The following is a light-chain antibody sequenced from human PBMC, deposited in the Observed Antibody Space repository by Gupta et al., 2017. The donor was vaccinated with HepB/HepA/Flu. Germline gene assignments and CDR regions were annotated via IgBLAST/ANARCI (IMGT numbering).Light chain of an antibody. CDR3: KSRDTSGSPLV. CDR2: GKS. J-gene: IGLJ3*02. CDR1: SLRTYY. V-gene: IGLV3-19*01. Sequence: SSELTQDHAVSVALGQTVTITCQGDSLRTYYANWYQQKPGQAPVLVIYGKSNRPSGIPDRFSGSSSGNTASLTITGAQADDEADYYCKSRDTSGSPLVFGGGTKLTVL.